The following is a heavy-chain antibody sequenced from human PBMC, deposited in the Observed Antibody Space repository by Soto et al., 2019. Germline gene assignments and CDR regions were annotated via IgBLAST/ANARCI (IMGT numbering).Heavy chain of an antibody. CDR1: GHTFTAYY. J-gene: IGHJ4*02. D-gene: IGHD4-17*01. CDR2: VNPSSGDT. Sequence: ASVKVSCKTSGHTFTAYYMHWVRQAPGQGLKWMGWVNPSSGDTDYAQDFQGRVTLTRDTSVNTVYMELSGLNSDDTALYYCARDRESGDYGYSFDFWDQGTLVTVSS. V-gene: IGHV1-2*02. CDR3: ARDRESGDYGYSFDF.